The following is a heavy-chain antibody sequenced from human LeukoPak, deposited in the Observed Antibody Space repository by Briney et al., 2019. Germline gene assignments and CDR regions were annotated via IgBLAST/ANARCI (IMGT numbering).Heavy chain of an antibody. CDR1: GFPISSYW. CDR2: IKHDSSET. V-gene: IGHV3-7*01. Sequence: PGGSLRLSCAASGFPISSYWMSWVRQAPGKGLESVAHIKHDSSETYYVDTVRGRFIISRDNAKNSLYLQMNSLRVEDTAVYHCARGPTDFDASDIWGHGTLVTVSS. CDR3: ARGPTDFDASDI. J-gene: IGHJ3*02.